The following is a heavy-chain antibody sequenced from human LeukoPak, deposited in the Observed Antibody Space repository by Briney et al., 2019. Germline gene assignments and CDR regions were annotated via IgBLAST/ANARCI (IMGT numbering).Heavy chain of an antibody. CDR3: ARTGIQLWSFDY. V-gene: IGHV1-18*01. D-gene: IGHD5-18*01. Sequence: ASVKVSCKASGYTFTSYGIGWVRQAPGQGLEWMGWISAYNGNTNYAQNLQGRVTMTADTSTSTAYMELRSLRSDDTAVYYCARTGIQLWSFDYWGQGTLVTVSS. J-gene: IGHJ4*02. CDR2: ISAYNGNT. CDR1: GYTFTSYG.